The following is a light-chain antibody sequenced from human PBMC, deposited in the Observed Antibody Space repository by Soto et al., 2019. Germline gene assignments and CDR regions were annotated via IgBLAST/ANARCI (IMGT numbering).Light chain of an antibody. CDR1: SSNIGAGYD. CDR3: QSYDSSLSGSYV. Sequence: QSVLTQPPSVSGAPGQRVTISCTGRSSNIGAGYDVHWYQQLPGTAPKLLIYGNSNRPSGVPDRFSGSKSGTSASLAITGLQDEDEADYYCQSYDSSLSGSYVFGTGTKLTVL. CDR2: GNS. J-gene: IGLJ1*01. V-gene: IGLV1-40*01.